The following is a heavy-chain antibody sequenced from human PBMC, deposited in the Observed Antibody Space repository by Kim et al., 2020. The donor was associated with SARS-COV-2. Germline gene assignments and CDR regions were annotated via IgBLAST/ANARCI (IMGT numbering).Heavy chain of an antibody. D-gene: IGHD1-1*01. J-gene: IGHJ3*02. CDR3: ASVPVTTLAFWVAFA. CDR1: GFTFSDSA. CDR2: IRSKANGFAT. V-gene: IGHV3-73*01. Sequence: GGSLRLSCAASGFTFSDSAMHWVRQASGKGLEWVGRIRSKANGFATVDAASVQGRITISRDDSKNTAYLQMNSLNTEDAAVDYCASVPVTTLAFWVAFA.